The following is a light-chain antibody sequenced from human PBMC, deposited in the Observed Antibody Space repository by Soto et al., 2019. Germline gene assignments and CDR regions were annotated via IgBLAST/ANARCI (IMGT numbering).Light chain of an antibody. CDR3: QHYLNYPIT. J-gene: IGKJ5*01. V-gene: IGKV1-8*01. CDR1: QDIGSV. CDR2: GAS. Sequence: AILMTQSRSSLSSSTGHTVTITCRASQDIGSVLAWYQQKPGTAPKVLISGASNLHGGVPSRFSGSGSRTDFTLTITHLQSEDFATYYCQHYLNYPITFGQGTRLEIK.